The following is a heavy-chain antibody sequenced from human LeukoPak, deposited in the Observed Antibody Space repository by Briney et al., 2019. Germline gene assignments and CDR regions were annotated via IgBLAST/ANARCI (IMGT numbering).Heavy chain of an antibody. V-gene: IGHV3-7*01. CDR3: ARGRNWFDP. J-gene: IGHJ5*02. CDR1: GFTLSNNW. Sequence: PGGSLRLSCAASGFTLSNNWMHWVRQAPGKGLEWVANIKQDGSEKYYVDSVKGRFTISRDNAKNSLYLQMNSLRAEDTAVYYCARGRNWFDPWGQGTLVTVSS. CDR2: IKQDGSEK.